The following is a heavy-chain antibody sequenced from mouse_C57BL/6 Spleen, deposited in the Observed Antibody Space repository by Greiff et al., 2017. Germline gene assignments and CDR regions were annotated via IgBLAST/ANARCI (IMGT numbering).Heavy chain of an antibody. CDR1: GYTFTSYW. V-gene: IGHV1-64*01. CDR2: IHPNSGST. CDR3: ARGGTTVVARAMDY. J-gene: IGHJ4*01. Sequence: QVQLKQPGAELVKPGASVKLSCKASGYTFTSYWMHWVKQRPGQGLEWIGMIHPNSGSTNYNEKFKSKATLTVDKSSSTAYMQLSSLTSEDSAVYYCARGGTTVVARAMDYWGQGTSVTVSS. D-gene: IGHD1-1*01.